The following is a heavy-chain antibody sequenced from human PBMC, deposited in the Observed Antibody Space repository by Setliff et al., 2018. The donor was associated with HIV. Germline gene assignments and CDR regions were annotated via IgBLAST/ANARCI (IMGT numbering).Heavy chain of an antibody. CDR1: EFTFSTYA. D-gene: IGHD3-10*01. Sequence: LRLSCAASEFTFSTYAMSWVRQAPGKGLEWVSVIGSNGGSTYYADSVKGRFTVSRDNSKNTLYLQMNSPRAEDTAVYYCARDQLAMVRRNGMDVWGQGTTVTVSS. CDR2: IGSNGGST. J-gene: IGHJ6*02. CDR3: ARDQLAMVRRNGMDV. V-gene: IGHV3-23*01.